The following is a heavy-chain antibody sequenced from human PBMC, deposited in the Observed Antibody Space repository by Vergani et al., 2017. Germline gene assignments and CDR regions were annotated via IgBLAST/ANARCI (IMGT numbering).Heavy chain of an antibody. J-gene: IGHJ3*02. Sequence: QITLKESGPTLVKPTQTLTLTCTFSGFSLSTSGVGVGWIRPPPGKALEWLALIYWDDDKRYSPSLKSRLTITKDTSKNHVVLTMTNMDTVDTATYYCAHQYCSSTSCDVLPGSDAFDIWGQGTMVTVSS. D-gene: IGHD2-2*01. CDR2: IYWDDDK. V-gene: IGHV2-5*02. CDR1: GFSLSTSGVG. CDR3: AHQYCSSTSCDVLPGSDAFDI.